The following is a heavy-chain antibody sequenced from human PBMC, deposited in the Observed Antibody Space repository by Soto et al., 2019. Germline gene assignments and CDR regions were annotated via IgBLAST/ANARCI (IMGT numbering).Heavy chain of an antibody. J-gene: IGHJ5*02. CDR3: ALTRGQDCWSGSRWFDP. D-gene: IGHD3-3*01. Sequence: QMHLQESGPGLVKPSETLSLTCTVSGGSISTGAYFWSWIRQLPGQGLEWIGYIHHSGSAHYNPSLQRRGNSSVDPSQRQCSRRLTSVTAADTAGYYCALTRGQDCWSGSRWFDPWGQGTLVTVSS. CDR2: IHHSGSA. CDR1: GGSISTGAYF. V-gene: IGHV4-31*03.